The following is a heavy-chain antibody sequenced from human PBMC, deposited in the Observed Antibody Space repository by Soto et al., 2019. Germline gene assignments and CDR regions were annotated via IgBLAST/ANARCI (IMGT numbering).Heavy chain of an antibody. CDR3: AIEYSSPRRGSYGMDV. V-gene: IGHV1-69*12. D-gene: IGHD6-6*01. CDR1: GGTFGSYA. Sequence: QVQLVQSGAEVKKPGSSVKVSCKASGGTFGSYAISWVRQAPGQGLEWMGGIIPIFGTANYAQKFQGRVTITADESTSTAYMELSSLRSEDTAVYYCAIEYSSPRRGSYGMDVWGQGTTVTVSS. J-gene: IGHJ6*02. CDR2: IIPIFGTA.